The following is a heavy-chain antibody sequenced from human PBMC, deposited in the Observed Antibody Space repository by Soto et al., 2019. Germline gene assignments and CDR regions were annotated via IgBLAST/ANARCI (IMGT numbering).Heavy chain of an antibody. V-gene: IGHV3-7*03. Sequence: EVQLVESGGGLVQPGGSLRLSCAAPGFSFRNYWRSWVRQAPGKGLEWVLSIKHDGSETYSVDSGKGRFTSSRDNAENSVYLQMHSLRAEDTAVYFCAKGYGYYFDSWGQGTLVTVSS. CDR3: AKGYGYYFDS. CDR1: GFSFRNYW. D-gene: IGHD4-17*01. CDR2: IKHDGSET. J-gene: IGHJ4*02.